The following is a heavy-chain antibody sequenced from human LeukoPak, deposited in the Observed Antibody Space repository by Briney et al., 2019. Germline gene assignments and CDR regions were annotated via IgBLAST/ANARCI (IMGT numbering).Heavy chain of an antibody. D-gene: IGHD4-17*01. Sequence: GGSLRLSCAASGFPFSSYRMHWVRQAPGKGLEWVAVIWYDGSNKYYADSVKGRFTISRDNSKNTLYLQLNSLRAEDTAVYYCAKDLGPMTTVSPLGFDYWGQGTLVTVSS. V-gene: IGHV3-33*06. CDR1: GFPFSSYR. CDR2: IWYDGSNK. CDR3: AKDLGPMTTVSPLGFDY. J-gene: IGHJ4*02.